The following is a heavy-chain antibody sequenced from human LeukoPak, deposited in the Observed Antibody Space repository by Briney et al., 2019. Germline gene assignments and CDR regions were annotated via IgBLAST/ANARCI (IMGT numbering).Heavy chain of an antibody. Sequence: GGSLRLSCAASGFTFSSYEMNWVRQAPGKGLEWVSYISSSGSTIYYADSVKVRFTISRDNAKNSLYLQMNSLRAEDTAVYYCAREETNGDFDYWGQGTLVTVSS. V-gene: IGHV3-48*03. J-gene: IGHJ4*02. D-gene: IGHD4-17*01. CDR3: AREETNGDFDY. CDR2: ISSSGSTI. CDR1: GFTFSSYE.